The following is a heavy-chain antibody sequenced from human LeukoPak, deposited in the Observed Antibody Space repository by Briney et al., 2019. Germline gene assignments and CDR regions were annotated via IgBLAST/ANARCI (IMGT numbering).Heavy chain of an antibody. CDR1: GGSISSYY. CDR3: ASRYYDSIGSGEDAFDI. Sequence: SETLSLTCTVSGGSISSYYWSWIRQPPGKGLEWIGSIYYSGSTYYNPSLKSRVTISVDTSKNQFSLKLSSVTAADTAVYYCASRYYDSIGSGEDAFDIWGQGTMVTVSS. V-gene: IGHV4-59*12. D-gene: IGHD3-22*01. CDR2: IYYSGST. J-gene: IGHJ3*02.